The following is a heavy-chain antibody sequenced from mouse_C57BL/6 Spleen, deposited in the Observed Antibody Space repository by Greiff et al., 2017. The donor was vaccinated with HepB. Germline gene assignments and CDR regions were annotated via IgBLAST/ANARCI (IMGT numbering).Heavy chain of an antibody. Sequence: VQLQQSGAELVRPGASVTLSCKASGYTFTDYEMHWVKQTPVHGLEWIGAIDPETGGTAYNQKFKGKAILTADKSSSTAYMELRSLTSEDSAVYYCTRGGGTEAWLAYWGQGTLVTVSA. CDR1: GYTFTDYE. J-gene: IGHJ3*01. V-gene: IGHV1-15*01. D-gene: IGHD3-3*01. CDR2: IDPETGGT. CDR3: TRGGGTEAWLAY.